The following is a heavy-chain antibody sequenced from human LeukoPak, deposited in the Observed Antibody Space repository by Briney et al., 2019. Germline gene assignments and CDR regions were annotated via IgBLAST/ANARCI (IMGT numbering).Heavy chain of an antibody. V-gene: IGHV1-2*02. Sequence: GASVKVSCKASGYTFTGYYMHWVRQAPGQGLEWMGWINPNSGGTNYAQKFRGRVTMTRDTSISTAYMELSRLRSDDTAVYYCAIKKGIVGAIDYWGQGTLVTVSS. D-gene: IGHD1-26*01. CDR2: INPNSGGT. CDR1: GYTFTGYY. J-gene: IGHJ4*02. CDR3: AIKKGIVGAIDY.